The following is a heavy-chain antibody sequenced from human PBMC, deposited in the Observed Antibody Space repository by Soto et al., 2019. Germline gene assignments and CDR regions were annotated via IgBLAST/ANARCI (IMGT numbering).Heavy chain of an antibody. CDR2: INPSGAST. V-gene: IGHV1-46*01. D-gene: IGHD1-26*01. CDR3: ARDNSESNSWWFDP. CDR1: GFTFSRYY. J-gene: IGHJ5*02. Sequence: QVQLVQSGAEVKQPGASVKVSCKASGFTFSRYYMHWIRHAPGQGLEWMGIINPSGASTNYAQKFQGIVTLTRDTSTSTVSMEVSSLRSEDTAVYYCARDNSESNSWWFDPWGQGTLVTVSS.